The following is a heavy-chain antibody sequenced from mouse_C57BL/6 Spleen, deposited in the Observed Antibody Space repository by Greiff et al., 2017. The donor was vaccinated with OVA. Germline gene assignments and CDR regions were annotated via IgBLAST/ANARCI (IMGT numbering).Heavy chain of an antibody. V-gene: IGHV1-76*01. J-gene: IGHJ1*03. CDR1: GYTFTDYY. Sequence: VQLQQSGAELVRPGASVKLSCKASGYTFTDYYINWVKQRPGQGLEWIARIYPGSGNTYYNEKFKGKATLTAEKSSSTAYMQLSSLTSEDSAVYFCARPGGSSYGWYFDVWGTGTTVTVSS. D-gene: IGHD1-1*01. CDR3: ARPGGSSYGWYFDV. CDR2: IYPGSGNT.